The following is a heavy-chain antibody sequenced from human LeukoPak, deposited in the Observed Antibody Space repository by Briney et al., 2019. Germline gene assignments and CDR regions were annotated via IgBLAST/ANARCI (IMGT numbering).Heavy chain of an antibody. Sequence: KTSETMSLTCAVDGGSFSGYYWSWIRQPPGKGKAWTGETNHSESTNYNASLKSRVSISVDTSKSQFSLQLSPVTAADTAVYYCAREEDCSGGICYLGNAFDIWGQGTMVTVSS. D-gene: IGHD2-15*01. J-gene: IGHJ3*02. CDR1: GGSFSGYY. CDR3: AREEDCSGGICYLGNAFDI. V-gene: IGHV4-34*01. CDR2: TNHSEST.